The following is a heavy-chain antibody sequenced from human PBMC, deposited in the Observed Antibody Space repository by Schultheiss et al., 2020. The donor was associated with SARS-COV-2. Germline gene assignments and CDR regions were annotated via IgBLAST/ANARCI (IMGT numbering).Heavy chain of an antibody. V-gene: IGHV3-23*01. CDR2: ISDSGGST. D-gene: IGHD2-15*01. CDR1: GFTFSSYS. J-gene: IGHJ6*02. Sequence: GESLKISCAASGFTFSSYSMNWVRQAPGKGLVWVSTISDSGGSTYYADSVKGRFTISRDNSKNTLYLQMNSLRDEDTAVYYCASQVVVVVAAAYYYYYGMDVWGQGTTVTVSS. CDR3: ASQVVVVVAAAYYYYYGMDV.